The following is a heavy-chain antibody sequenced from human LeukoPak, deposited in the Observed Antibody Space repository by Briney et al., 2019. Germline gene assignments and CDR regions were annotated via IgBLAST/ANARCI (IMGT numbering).Heavy chain of an antibody. D-gene: IGHD2-15*01. V-gene: IGHV3-30-3*01. CDR2: IPYDGSNK. CDR3: ARGVGFSHDAFDI. CDR1: VFTISSYA. Sequence: RPGGSLRLSCAASVFTISSYAMHWVRQAPGKGLEWAAVIPYDGSNKYYADSVKGRFTISRDNSKNTLYLQMNSLRAEDTAVYYCARGVGFSHDAFDIWGQGTMVTVSS. J-gene: IGHJ3*02.